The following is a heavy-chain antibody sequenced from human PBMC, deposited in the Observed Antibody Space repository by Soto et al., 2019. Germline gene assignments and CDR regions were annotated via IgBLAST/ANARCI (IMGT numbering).Heavy chain of an antibody. Sequence: GSVSTTTYSCACFRQRPGKGLEWIGIIYYSGSTYYNPSLKSRVTISVDTSKNQFSLKLSSMTAADTAVYYCARTYSSGWYPFYYFDYWGQGTLVTVS. CDR2: IYYSGST. D-gene: IGHD6-19*01. J-gene: IGHJ4*02. CDR1: GSVSTTTYS. CDR3: ARTYSSGWYPFYYFDY. V-gene: IGHV4-39*01.